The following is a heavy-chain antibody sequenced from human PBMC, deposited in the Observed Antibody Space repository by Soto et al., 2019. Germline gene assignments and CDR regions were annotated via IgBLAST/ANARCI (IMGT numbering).Heavy chain of an antibody. D-gene: IGHD3-9*01. CDR1: GGTFSSYA. CDR2: IIPIFGTA. J-gene: IGHJ6*02. Sequence: SVKVSCKASGGTFSSYAISWVRQAPGQGLEWMGGIIPIFGTANYAQKFKSRVTITANESTSTAYMKLSSLRSENTAMYYCARTYYDILTGYYKGYFYYGMDVWGEVTTVTVPS. V-gene: IGHV1-69*13. CDR3: ARTYYDILTGYYKGYFYYGMDV.